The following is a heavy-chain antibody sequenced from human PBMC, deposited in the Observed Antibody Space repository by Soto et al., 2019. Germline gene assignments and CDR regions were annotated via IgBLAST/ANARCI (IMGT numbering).Heavy chain of an antibody. J-gene: IGHJ5*02. CDR3: TREQSDDNYFDP. CDR1: GAALSSGVYF. D-gene: IGHD6-19*01. V-gene: IGHV4-61*08. CDR2: IYYSGGT. Sequence: QVKLQQSGPGLVKPSETLSLTCTVSGAALSSGVYFYTWVLQPPVKGLEWLGYIYYSGGTNYNPSLKSRVTISLDKSKSQFSLRLISVTAADTAVYYRTREQSDDNYFDPWGQGTLVTVSS.